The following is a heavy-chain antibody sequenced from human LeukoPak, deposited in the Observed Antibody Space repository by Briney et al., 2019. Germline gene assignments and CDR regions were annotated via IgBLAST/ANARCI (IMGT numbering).Heavy chain of an antibody. CDR1: GFTFDNYA. CDR2: VTWNSGDI. V-gene: IGHV3-9*03. Sequence: PGRSLRLSCAASGFTFDNYAMHWVRQAPRKGLEWVSGVTWNSGDIDYADSVKGRFTISRDNAKNSLYLQMNNLRTDDMALYYCAKSGSYSSPYYFDYWGQGTLVTVSS. D-gene: IGHD3-10*01. CDR3: AKSGSYSSPYYFDY. J-gene: IGHJ4*02.